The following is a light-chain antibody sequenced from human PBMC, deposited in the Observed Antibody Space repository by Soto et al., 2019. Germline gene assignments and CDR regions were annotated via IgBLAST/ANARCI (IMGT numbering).Light chain of an antibody. CDR2: GAS. CDR1: QSVTNNH. Sequence: EIVLTQSPGTLSLSRGERATLSCRASQSVTNNHLGWYQQKPGQAPRLLIYGASNRATGIPDRFSGRGSGTDFTLTISRLEPEDFAVYYCQQYGPSAKLFGQGNKVDIK. J-gene: IGKJ1*01. CDR3: QQYGPSAKL. V-gene: IGKV3-20*01.